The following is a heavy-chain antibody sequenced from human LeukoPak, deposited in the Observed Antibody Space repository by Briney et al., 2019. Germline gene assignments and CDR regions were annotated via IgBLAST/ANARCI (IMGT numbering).Heavy chain of an antibody. V-gene: IGHV4-34*01. CDR1: GGSFSGYY. CDR2: INHSGST. CDR3: ARGRRHYYYYYGMDV. Sequence: SETLSLTCAVYGGSFSGYYWSWIRQPPGKGLEWIGEINHSGSTNYNPSLKSRVTISVDTSKNQFSLELSSVTAADTAVYYCARGRRHYYYYYGMDVWGQGTTVTVSS. J-gene: IGHJ6*02.